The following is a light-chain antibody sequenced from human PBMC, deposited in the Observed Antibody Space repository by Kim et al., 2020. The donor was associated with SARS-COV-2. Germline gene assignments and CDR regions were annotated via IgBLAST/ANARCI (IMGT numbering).Light chain of an antibody. CDR3: QSYDSSLSGYV. V-gene: IGLV1-40*01. Sequence: QRVTISCTGRSSNIGTGYDVHWYQQLPGTAPKLLIYGNSNRPSGVPDRFSGSKSGTSASLAITGLQAEDEADYYCQSYDSSLSGYVFGTGTQLTVL. CDR1: SSNIGTGYD. J-gene: IGLJ1*01. CDR2: GNS.